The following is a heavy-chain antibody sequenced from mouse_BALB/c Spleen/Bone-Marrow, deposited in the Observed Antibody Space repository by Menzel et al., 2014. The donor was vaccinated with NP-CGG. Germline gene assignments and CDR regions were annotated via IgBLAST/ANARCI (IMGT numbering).Heavy chain of an antibody. CDR1: GYVFSTYW. Sequence: QVQLQQSGAELVRPGSSVKISCKSSGYVFSTYWINWVKQRPGQGLEWIGQIYPGDGDTDFNGKFKDKATLSADESSNTAHMQLSSLTSEDSAVYFCARGGISVDYWGQGTTLTVSS. J-gene: IGHJ2*01. V-gene: IGHV1-80*01. CDR2: IYPGDGDT. CDR3: ARGGISVDY.